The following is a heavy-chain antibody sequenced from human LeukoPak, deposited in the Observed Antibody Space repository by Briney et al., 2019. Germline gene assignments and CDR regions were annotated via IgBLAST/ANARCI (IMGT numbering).Heavy chain of an antibody. CDR2: ISYDGSNK. V-gene: IGHV3-30-3*01. Sequence: PGRSLRLSCAASGFTFSSYAMHWVRQAPGKGLEWVAVISYDGSNKYYADSVKGRFTISRDNSKNTLYLQMNSLRAEDTAVYYCARGENYVGSGDYWGQGILVTVSS. J-gene: IGHJ4*02. CDR1: GFTFSSYA. D-gene: IGHD3-10*01. CDR3: ARGENYVGSGDY.